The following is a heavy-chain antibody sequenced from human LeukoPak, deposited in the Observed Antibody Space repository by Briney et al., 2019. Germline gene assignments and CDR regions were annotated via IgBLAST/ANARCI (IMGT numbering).Heavy chain of an antibody. CDR1: GGSFSGYS. CDR3: ARGVIRCFDWSYYYYYMDV. Sequence: SETLSLTCAVYGGSFSGYSWSWIRQPPGKGLEWIGEINHSGSTNYNPSLKSRVTISVDTSKNQFSLKLSSVTAADTAVYYCARGVIRCFDWSYYYYYMDVWGKGTTVTVSS. D-gene: IGHD3-9*01. J-gene: IGHJ6*03. CDR2: INHSGST. V-gene: IGHV4-34*01.